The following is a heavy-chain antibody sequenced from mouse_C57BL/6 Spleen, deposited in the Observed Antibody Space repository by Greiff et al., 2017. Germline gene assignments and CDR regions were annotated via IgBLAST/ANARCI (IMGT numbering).Heavy chain of an antibody. Sequence: EVQLQQSGPELVTPGASVKISCKASGYSFTDYNMNWVKQSNGKSLEWIGVINTNYGTTSYNQKFKGKATLTVDQTSSTASMQLNSLTAEDSAVYECAREDSICDYWGQGTTLTGSS. D-gene: IGHD2-10*02. CDR3: AREDSICDY. V-gene: IGHV1-39*01. CDR1: GYSFTDYN. J-gene: IGHJ2*01. CDR2: INTNYGTT.